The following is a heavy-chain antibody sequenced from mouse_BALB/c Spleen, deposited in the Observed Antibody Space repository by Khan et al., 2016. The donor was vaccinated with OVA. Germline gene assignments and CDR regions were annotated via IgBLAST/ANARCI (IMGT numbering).Heavy chain of an antibody. CDR2: IWSVGST. D-gene: IGHD2-4*01. Sequence: QVQLKESGPGLVQPSQSLSITCTVSGFSLTSYGVHWVRQSPGKGLEWLGVIWSVGSTDYNAAFISRLNISKENSKSQAFFKMNSLQANDTAIYYGTKNYDYNEGLTYWGQGTLVTVSA. J-gene: IGHJ3*01. CDR3: TKNYDYNEGLTY. V-gene: IGHV2-2*02. CDR1: GFSLTSYG.